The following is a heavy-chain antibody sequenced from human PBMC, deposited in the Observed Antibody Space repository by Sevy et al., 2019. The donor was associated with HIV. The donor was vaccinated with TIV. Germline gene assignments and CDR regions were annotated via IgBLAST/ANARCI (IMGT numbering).Heavy chain of an antibody. J-gene: IGHJ4*02. Sequence: ASVKVSCKVSGYSLSNLAMHWVRQAPGKGLEWMGTFDPEDGETIYAQNFQGRVTLTEDTSTDPAYMGLSSLRSEETAVFYCAVTKDYYENSGNPFDYWGQGTLVTVSS. CDR1: GYSLSNLA. V-gene: IGHV1-24*01. CDR3: AVTKDYYENSGNPFDY. CDR2: FDPEDGET. D-gene: IGHD3-22*01.